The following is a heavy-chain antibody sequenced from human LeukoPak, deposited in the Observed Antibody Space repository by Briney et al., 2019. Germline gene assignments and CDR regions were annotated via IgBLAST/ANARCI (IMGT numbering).Heavy chain of an antibody. J-gene: IGHJ6*02. Sequence: SETLSLTCTVSGASISKSYWNWIRQPPGKELEWTGCTFNSGSTRYNPSLGSRVTISEDTSRNQFSLRLTSVTAADTATYYCSRASPGAIYYYGMDVWGHGTTVTVSS. CDR2: TFNSGST. CDR3: SRASPGAIYYYGMDV. V-gene: IGHV4-59*01. CDR1: GASISKSY. D-gene: IGHD2/OR15-2a*01.